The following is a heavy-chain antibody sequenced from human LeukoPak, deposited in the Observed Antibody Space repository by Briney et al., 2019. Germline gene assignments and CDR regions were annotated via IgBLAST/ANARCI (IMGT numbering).Heavy chain of an antibody. J-gene: IGHJ4*02. CDR2: IIPIFGTA. CDR3: ARGHSGWYWDFDY. D-gene: IGHD6-19*01. CDR1: GGTFSSYA. V-gene: IGHV1-69*06. Sequence: SVKVSCKASGGTFSSYAISWVRQAPGQGLEWMGGIIPIFGTANYAQKFQSRVTITADKSTSTAYMELSSLRSEDTAVYYCARGHSGWYWDFDYWGQGTLVTVSS.